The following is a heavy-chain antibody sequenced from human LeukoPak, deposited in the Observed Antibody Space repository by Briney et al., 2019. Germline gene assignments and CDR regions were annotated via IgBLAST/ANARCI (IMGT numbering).Heavy chain of an antibody. CDR3: AQGRIGARLLFDS. D-gene: IGHD6-6*01. CDR2: IGGDGDSI. J-gene: IGHJ4*02. V-gene: IGHV3-23*01. CDR1: GFTFSSHA. Sequence: GGSLRLSCAASGFTFSSHAMSWVRQAPGKGLEWVSAIGGDGDSIYYADSVKGRFTISRDNSKNTLNLQMNGLRAEDTAVYYCAQGRIGARLLFDSWGQGTLVTVSS.